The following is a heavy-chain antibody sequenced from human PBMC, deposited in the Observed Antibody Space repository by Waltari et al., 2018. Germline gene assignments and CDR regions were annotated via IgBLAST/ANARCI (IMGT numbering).Heavy chain of an antibody. CDR2: ISYDGSNK. CDR1: GFTFSSYA. V-gene: IGHV3-30-3*01. Sequence: QVQLVESGGGVVQPGRSLRLSCAASGFTFSSYAMHWVRQAPGKGLEWVAVISYDGSNKYYADSVKGRFTISRDNSKNTLYLQMNSLRAEDTAVYYCARGQFYYYMDVWGKGTTVTISS. J-gene: IGHJ6*03. CDR3: ARGQFYYYMDV.